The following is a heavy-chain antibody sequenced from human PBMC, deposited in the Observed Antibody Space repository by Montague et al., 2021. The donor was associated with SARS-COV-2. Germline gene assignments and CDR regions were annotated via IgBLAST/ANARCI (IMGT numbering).Heavy chain of an antibody. J-gene: IGHJ4*02. CDR2: IYYSGST. V-gene: IGHV4-39*01. Sequence: SETLSLTCTVSGGSISSSSYYWGWIRQPPGKGLEWIGSIYYSGSTYYNPSLKSRVTISVDTSKNQLSLKLSSVTAADTAVYYCARQRRGGLVSTPRFFDYWGQGTLVTASS. D-gene: IGHD6-19*01. CDR3: ARQRRGGLVSTPRFFDY. CDR1: GGSISSSSYY.